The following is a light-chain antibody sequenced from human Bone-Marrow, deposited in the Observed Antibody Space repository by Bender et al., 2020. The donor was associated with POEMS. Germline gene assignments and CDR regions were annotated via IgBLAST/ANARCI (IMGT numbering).Light chain of an antibody. CDR3: QAWDYSTHVV. J-gene: IGLJ2*01. CDR1: NIGSKA. Sequence: SYVLTQPPSVSVAPGKTATITCGGNNIGSKAVHWYQQKPGQAPVLVIYDDTDRPSGIPERFSGSNSGNTATLTISRVEAGDEADYYCQAWDYSTHVVFGGGTKLTVL. V-gene: IGLV3-21*01. CDR2: DDT.